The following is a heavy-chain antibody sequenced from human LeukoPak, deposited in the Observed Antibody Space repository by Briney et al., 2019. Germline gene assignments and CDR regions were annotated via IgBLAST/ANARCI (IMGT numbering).Heavy chain of an antibody. V-gene: IGHV1-8*01. CDR3: GPPSGWFDP. D-gene: IGHD4-17*01. CDR2: MNPNSGNT. J-gene: IGHJ5*02. Sequence: ASVKVSCKASGYTFTSYDINWVRQATGQGLEWMGWMNPNSGNTGCAQKFQGRVTMTRNTSIRSEDTAVYYCFLPRPVTTGVGPPSGWFDPWGQGTLVTVSS. CDR1: GYTFTSYD.